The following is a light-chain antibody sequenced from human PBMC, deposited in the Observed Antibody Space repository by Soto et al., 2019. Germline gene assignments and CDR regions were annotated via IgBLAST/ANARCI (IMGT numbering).Light chain of an antibody. V-gene: IGLV2-23*01. CDR1: SSGVGAYDL. CDR3: CSYAGNRIFI. J-gene: IGLJ2*01. Sequence: QSVLTQPASVSGSPGQSITISCIGTSSGVGAYDLVSWYQQHPGTAPRLIIYENIRRPSTITSRFSGSKSGNTASLTISGLRAEDEATYHCCSYAGNRIFIFGGGTKVTVL. CDR2: ENI.